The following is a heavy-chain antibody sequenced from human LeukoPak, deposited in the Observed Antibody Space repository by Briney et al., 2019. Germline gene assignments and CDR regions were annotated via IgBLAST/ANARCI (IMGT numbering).Heavy chain of an antibody. Sequence: GGSLRLSCAAYGFTFSSYAMSWVRQAPGKGLEWVSAISGSGGSTYYADSVKGRFTISRDNSKNTLYLQMNSLRAEDTAVYYCAKEGYCSGGSCYGEYFQHWGQGTLVTVSS. CDR2: ISGSGGST. CDR1: GFTFSSYA. CDR3: AKEGYCSGGSCYGEYFQH. V-gene: IGHV3-23*01. J-gene: IGHJ1*01. D-gene: IGHD2-15*01.